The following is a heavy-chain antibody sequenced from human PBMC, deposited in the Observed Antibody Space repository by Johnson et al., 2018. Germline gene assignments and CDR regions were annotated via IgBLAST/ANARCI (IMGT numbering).Heavy chain of an antibody. D-gene: IGHD1-7*01. Sequence: VQLVESGGGVVQPGRSLRLSCAASGFTFSSYTMHWVRQAPGKGLEWVAVILYDGTKKYYADSVKGLFTISRDNFKNTLYLQMNSLRREDAAVYYCTREARGTTCTFDIWGQGAMVTVSS. CDR1: GFTFSSYT. V-gene: IGHV3-30-3*01. CDR3: TREARGTTCTFDI. J-gene: IGHJ3*02. CDR2: ILYDGTKK.